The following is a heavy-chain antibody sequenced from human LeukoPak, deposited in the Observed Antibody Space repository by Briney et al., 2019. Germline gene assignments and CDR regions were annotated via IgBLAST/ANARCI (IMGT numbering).Heavy chain of an antibody. J-gene: IGHJ4*02. D-gene: IGHD3-16*01. V-gene: IGHV4-30-4*01. Sequence: SETLSLTCTVSGGSISSGDYYWSWIRQPPGKGLEWIGYIYYSGSTYYNPSLKSRVTISVDTSKNQFSLKLSSVTAADTAVYYCARVVASLRGSADFDYWGQGTLVTVSS. CDR2: IYYSGST. CDR1: GGSISSGDYY. CDR3: ARVVASLRGSADFDY.